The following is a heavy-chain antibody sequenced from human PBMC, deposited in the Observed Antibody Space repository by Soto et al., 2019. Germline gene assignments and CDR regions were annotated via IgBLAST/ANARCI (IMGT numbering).Heavy chain of an antibody. J-gene: IGHJ4*02. CDR3: ARGTSMTGAVQGDAPGKEFFDS. CDR2: INHSGST. V-gene: IGHV4-34*01. Sequence: PSETLALTCAVYGGSFSGYYWSWIRQPPGKGLEWIGGINHSGSTNQNPSLKSRVTISVDTSKNQFSLRLKSITAADTAVYYCARGTSMTGAVQGDAPGKEFFDSWGQGTLVTVSS. D-gene: IGHD1-26*01. CDR1: GGSFSGYY.